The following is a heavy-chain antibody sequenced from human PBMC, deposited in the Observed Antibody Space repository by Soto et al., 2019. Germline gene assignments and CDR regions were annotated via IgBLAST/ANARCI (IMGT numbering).Heavy chain of an antibody. D-gene: IGHD3-10*01. CDR3: ARTPGGEFDY. J-gene: IGHJ4*02. CDR1: GYTFTTYY. Sequence: QVQLVQSGPEVKKPGASVKISCKASGYTFTTYYIHWVRQAPGQGLEWMGRINPNSGYTNNTQKFQGRVTMTRDTSTSTVYMDLSSLRSEDTAVYYCARTPGGEFDYWGQGTLVTVSA. CDR2: INPNSGYT. V-gene: IGHV1-46*01.